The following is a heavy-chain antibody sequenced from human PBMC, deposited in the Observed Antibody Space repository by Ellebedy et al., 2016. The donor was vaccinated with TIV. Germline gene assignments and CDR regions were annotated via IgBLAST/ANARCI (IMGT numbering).Heavy chain of an antibody. V-gene: IGHV4-34*01. D-gene: IGHD2-8*01. Sequence: GSLRLXXAVYGESFSGFYWTWIRQPPGKGLEWIGEINHSGSTNYNPSLKSRVTTSVDTSKSQFSLRLNYVTAADTAVYYCARRSPETNIDYWGQGIRVTVSS. CDR3: ARRSPETNIDY. CDR1: GESFSGFY. J-gene: IGHJ4*02. CDR2: INHSGST.